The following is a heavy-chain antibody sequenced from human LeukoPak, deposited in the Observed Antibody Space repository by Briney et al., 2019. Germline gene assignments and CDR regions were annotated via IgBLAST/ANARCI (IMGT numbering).Heavy chain of an antibody. Sequence: SVKVSCKASADTFGSYAISWVRQAPGQGLEWMGRTIPILGIAKYAQKFQGRVTISADTSTSTAYMELSSLRSEDTAVYYCAKDVSWRTTVTTGFEYWGQGTLVTVSS. CDR3: AKDVSWRTTVTTGFEY. D-gene: IGHD4-17*01. J-gene: IGHJ4*02. CDR1: ADTFGSYA. V-gene: IGHV1-69*04. CDR2: TIPILGIA.